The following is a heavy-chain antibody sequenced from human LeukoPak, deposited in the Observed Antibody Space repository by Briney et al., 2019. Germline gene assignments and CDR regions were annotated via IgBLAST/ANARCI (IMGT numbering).Heavy chain of an antibody. Sequence: GGSLRLFCAASGFSFDNAWLSWLRQATGKGLEWVGRLKTKSDGVPTDYAAPMKDRFTLSRDDSKHTLSLQMNSLKSEDAAVYYYTTDLPPYYGDFFDYWGQGTLVTVSS. J-gene: IGHJ4*02. V-gene: IGHV3-15*01. CDR2: LKTKSDGVPT. CDR3: TTDLPPYYGDFFDY. D-gene: IGHD3-22*01. CDR1: GFSFDNAW.